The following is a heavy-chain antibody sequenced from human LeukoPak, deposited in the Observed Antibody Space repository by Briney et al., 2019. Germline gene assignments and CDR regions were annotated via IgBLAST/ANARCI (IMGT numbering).Heavy chain of an antibody. J-gene: IGHJ4*02. V-gene: IGHV3-30*03. Sequence: GGSLRLSCAASGFTFNGNARQWVRQAPGKGLEWVAHISHDGSGKYNRYSVKGRFTISRDDSKNTLYLQLDSLRAEDTAVYYCARGGTYARESDYWGQGTLVTVSS. CDR3: ARGGTYARESDY. CDR2: ISHDGSGK. D-gene: IGHD3-16*01. CDR1: GFTFNGNA.